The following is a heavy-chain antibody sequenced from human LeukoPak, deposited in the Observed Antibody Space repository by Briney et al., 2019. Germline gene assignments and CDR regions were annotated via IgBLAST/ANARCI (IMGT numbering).Heavy chain of an antibody. J-gene: IGHJ6*03. D-gene: IGHD6-19*01. CDR2: FYARGNT. V-gene: IGHV4-4*07. Sequence: PSETLSLTCNVSGGSISNYYWNWIRQPAGKGLEWIGRFYARGNTNYNPSLKSRVTMSVDTSKNQFSLKLSSVTAADTAVYYCASGSSGWGFYYYYYYMDVWGKGTTVTVSS. CDR1: GGSISNYY. CDR3: ASGSSGWGFYYYYYYMDV.